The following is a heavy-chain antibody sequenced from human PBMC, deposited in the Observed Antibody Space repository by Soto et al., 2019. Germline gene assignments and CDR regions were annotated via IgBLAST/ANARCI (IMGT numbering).Heavy chain of an antibody. Sequence: PGGSLRLSCAASGFIFSSYAMSWVRQAPGKGLEWVANIKQDGSEKYYVDSVKGRFTISRDNAKNSLYLQMNSLRAEDTAVYYCARFYYDSSGYLPSPYYYYYGMDVWGQGTTVTVSS. CDR2: IKQDGSEK. CDR1: GFIFSSYA. J-gene: IGHJ6*02. CDR3: ARFYYDSSGYLPSPYYYYYGMDV. D-gene: IGHD3-22*01. V-gene: IGHV3-7*04.